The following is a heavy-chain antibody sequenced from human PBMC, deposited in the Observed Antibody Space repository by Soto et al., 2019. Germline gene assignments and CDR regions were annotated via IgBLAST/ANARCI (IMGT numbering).Heavy chain of an antibody. CDR2: ISDDGSNK. V-gene: IGHV3-30*18. CDR1: GFTFRTYG. D-gene: IGHD5-18*01. Sequence: HPGGALTRSWAASGFTFRTYGMHGVRQAPGKGLEWVAVISDDGSNKYNIAPMEGRFTISRDNSKNTLYLQMNSLRTEDTAVYYCAKGTGYTSGTNDAFDIWGQGTMVTVSS. J-gene: IGHJ3*02. CDR3: AKGTGYTSGTNDAFDI.